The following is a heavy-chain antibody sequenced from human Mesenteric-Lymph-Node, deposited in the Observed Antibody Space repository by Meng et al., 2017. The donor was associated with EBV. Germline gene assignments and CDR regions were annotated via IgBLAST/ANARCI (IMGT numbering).Heavy chain of an antibody. V-gene: IGHV3-30*03. J-gene: IGHJ4*02. CDR2: ISHDGSNK. CDR3: AAMIRSPQDDY. Sequence: QVQVVESGGGVVQPGRSLGLPCAVSGFPFDDYDMHWVRQAPGKGLEWVAVISHDGSNKYYADSVKGRFTISRDNSKRIVYLQMDSLRTEDTAVYYCAAMIRSPQDDYWGQGTLVTVSS. CDR1: GFPFDDYD. D-gene: IGHD3-10*01.